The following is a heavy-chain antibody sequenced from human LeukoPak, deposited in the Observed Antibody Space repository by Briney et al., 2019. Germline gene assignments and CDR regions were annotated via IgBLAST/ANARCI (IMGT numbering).Heavy chain of an antibody. CDR1: GFTFSSYA. CDR2: ISGSGGST. V-gene: IGHV3-23*01. Sequence: GSLRLSCAASGFTFSSYAMSWVRPAPGKGLEWVSAISGSGGSTYYADSVKGRFTISRDNSKNTLYLQMNSLRAEDTAVYYCAKDLKNRRSMITFGGVIVNPWGQGTLVTVSS. D-gene: IGHD3-16*02. CDR3: AKDLKNRRSMITFGGVIVNP. J-gene: IGHJ5*02.